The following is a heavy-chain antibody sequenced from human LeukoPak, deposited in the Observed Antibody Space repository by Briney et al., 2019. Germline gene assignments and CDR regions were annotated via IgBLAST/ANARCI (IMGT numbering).Heavy chain of an antibody. D-gene: IGHD3-10*01. Sequence: PGGSLRLSCAASGFTFSSYAMSWVRQAPGKGLEWVSAISGSGGSTYYADSVKGRFTISRDNSKNTLYLQMNSLRAEDTAVYYCAKPMDYGSRRSHGMDVWGKGTTVTVSS. J-gene: IGHJ6*04. CDR2: ISGSGGST. CDR1: GFTFSSYA. V-gene: IGHV3-23*01. CDR3: AKPMDYGSRRSHGMDV.